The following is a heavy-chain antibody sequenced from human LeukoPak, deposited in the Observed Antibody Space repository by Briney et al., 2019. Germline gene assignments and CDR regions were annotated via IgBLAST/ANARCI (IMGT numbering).Heavy chain of an antibody. CDR1: GDSVSSNSAA. V-gene: IGHV6-1*01. J-gene: IGHJ6*02. Sequence: SQTLSLTCAISGDSVSSNSAAWNWIRQSPSRGLEWLGRTYYRSKWYNDYAVSVKSRITINPDTSKNQFSLQLNSVTPEDTAVYYCARGGRSGPRDRYYYYGMDVWGQGTTVTVSS. D-gene: IGHD2-15*01. CDR2: TYYRSKWYN. CDR3: ARGGRSGPRDRYYYYGMDV.